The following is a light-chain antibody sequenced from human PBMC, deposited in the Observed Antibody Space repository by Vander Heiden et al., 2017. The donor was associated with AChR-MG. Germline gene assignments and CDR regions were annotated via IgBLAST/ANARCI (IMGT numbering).Light chain of an antibody. CDR1: QSLLHSNGYNY. V-gene: IGKV2-28*01. CDR3: RQGLQTPWT. Sequence: DIVITQSPLSLPVTPGEPASILCRSSQSLLHSNGYNYLNWYLQKPGQSPQLLIYLGSDRASGVPDRFSGSGSGTDFTLKISRVETEDVGVYFCRQGLQTPWTFGQGTKVEIK. CDR2: LGS. J-gene: IGKJ1*01.